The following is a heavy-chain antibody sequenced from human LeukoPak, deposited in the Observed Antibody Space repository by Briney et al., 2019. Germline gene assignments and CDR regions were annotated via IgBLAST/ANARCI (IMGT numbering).Heavy chain of an antibody. CDR3: ARGGDIVVVPAARQNNWFDP. V-gene: IGHV3-53*01. CDR2: IYSGGST. D-gene: IGHD2-2*01. J-gene: IGHJ5*02. CDR1: GFTVSSNY. Sequence: PGGSLRLSCAASGFTVSSNYMSWVRQAPGKGLEWVSVIYSGGSTYYADSVKGRFTISRDNSKNSLYLQMNSLRAEDTAVYYCARGGDIVVVPAARQNNWFDPWGQGTLVTVSS.